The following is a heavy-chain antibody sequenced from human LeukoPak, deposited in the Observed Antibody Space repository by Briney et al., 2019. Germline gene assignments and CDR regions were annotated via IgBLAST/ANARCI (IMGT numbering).Heavy chain of an antibody. D-gene: IGHD6-13*01. J-gene: IGHJ4*02. Sequence: PGGSLRLSCAASGFTFSSYGIHWVRQAPGKGLEWGAVILYDGSNKYYAHSVKGRFTISRDNSKNMLFLQMNSLRPDHAAVYYCARDEARGGPYRSPDYWGQGTLVTVSS. CDR3: ARDEARGGPYRSPDY. CDR2: ILYDGSNK. CDR1: GFTFSSYG. V-gene: IGHV3-30*03.